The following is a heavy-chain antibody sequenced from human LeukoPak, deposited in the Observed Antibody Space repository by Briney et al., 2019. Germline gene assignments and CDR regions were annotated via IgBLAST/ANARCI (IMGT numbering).Heavy chain of an antibody. CDR1: GFTFSSYW. Sequence: GGSLRLSCAASGFTFSSYWMSWVRQAPGKGLEWVANIKQDGSEKYCVDSVKGRFTISRDNAKNSLYLQMNSLRAEDTAVYYCARDLRGDAFDIWGQGTMVTVSS. CDR3: ARDLRGDAFDI. CDR2: IKQDGSEK. V-gene: IGHV3-7*01. J-gene: IGHJ3*02.